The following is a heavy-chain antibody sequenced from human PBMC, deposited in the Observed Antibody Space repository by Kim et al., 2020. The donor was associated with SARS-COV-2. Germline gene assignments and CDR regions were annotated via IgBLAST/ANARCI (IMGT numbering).Heavy chain of an antibody. J-gene: IGHJ6*02. V-gene: IGHV3-33*01. D-gene: IGHD4-17*01. CDR3: ARARGGGATVVTTGADYYYGMDV. CDR2: IWYDGSNK. Sequence: GGSLRLSCAASGFTFSSYGMHWVRQAPGKGLEWVAVIWYDGSNKYYADSVKGRFTISRDNSKNTLYLQMNSLRAEDTAVYYCARARGGGATVVTTGADYYYGMDVWGQGTTVTVSS. CDR1: GFTFSSYG.